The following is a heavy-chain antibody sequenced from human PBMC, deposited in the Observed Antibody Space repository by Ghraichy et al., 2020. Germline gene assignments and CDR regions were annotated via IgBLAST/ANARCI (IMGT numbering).Heavy chain of an antibody. D-gene: IGHD5-18*01. J-gene: IGHJ6*02. Sequence: ISHDGSNKYYVDSVKGRFTISRDSSKNTLYLQMNSLRAEDTAVYYCAKENGRYNYGYTFYFTYGMDVWGQGNKVTV. V-gene: IGHV3-30*18. CDR3: AKENGRYNYGYTFYFTYGMDV. CDR2: ISHDGSNK.